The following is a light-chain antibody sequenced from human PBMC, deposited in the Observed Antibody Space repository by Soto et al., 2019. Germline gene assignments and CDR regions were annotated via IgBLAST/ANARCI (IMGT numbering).Light chain of an antibody. CDR2: RDS. CDR3: QVWDSSTAVV. V-gene: IGLV3-9*01. CDR1: NIGSKN. Sequence: SYELTQPLSVSVALGQTTRITCGGNNIGSKNVHWYQQKPGQAPVLVIYRDSNRPSGIPERFSRSNSGNTATLTISRAQAGDEADYYCQVWDSSTAVVFGGGTKLTVL. J-gene: IGLJ2*01.